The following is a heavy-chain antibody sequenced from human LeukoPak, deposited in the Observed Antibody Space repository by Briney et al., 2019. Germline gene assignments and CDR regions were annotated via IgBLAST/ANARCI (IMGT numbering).Heavy chain of an antibody. Sequence: QPGRSLRLSCAASGFTFSSYGMHWVRQAPGKGLEWVAVISYDGSNKYYADSVKGRFTISRDNSKNPLYLQMNRLRAEDTAVYYCAKDGSGYSGYADYWGQGTLVTVSS. CDR2: ISYDGSNK. D-gene: IGHD5-12*01. J-gene: IGHJ4*02. CDR3: AKDGSGYSGYADY. V-gene: IGHV3-30*18. CDR1: GFTFSSYG.